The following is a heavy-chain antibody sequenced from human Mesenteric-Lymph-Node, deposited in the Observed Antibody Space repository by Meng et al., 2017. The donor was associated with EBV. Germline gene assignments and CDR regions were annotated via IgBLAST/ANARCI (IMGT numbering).Heavy chain of an antibody. V-gene: IGHV2-5*02. CDR2: IYWDTDN. CDR1: GFSRSCGGVW. CDR3: VLKGHDLIATAIY. D-gene: IGHD6-25*01. Sequence: MSLQWFGPAVVKTHPNLSLARSFRGFSRSCGGVWVGRVPQPAGKVLGWIAVIYWDTDNRYSPVLKIRISITKDTSKNQVVLTMTNMDPVDTATYYCVLKGHDLIATAIYWGQGALVTVSS. J-gene: IGHJ4*02.